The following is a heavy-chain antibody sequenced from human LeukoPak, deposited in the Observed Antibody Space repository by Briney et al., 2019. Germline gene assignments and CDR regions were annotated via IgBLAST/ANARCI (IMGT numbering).Heavy chain of an antibody. J-gene: IGHJ5*02. CDR1: GFTFSNFA. D-gene: IGHD6-19*01. V-gene: IGHV3-23*01. CDR3: AKSGSGWYNWFDP. CDR2: ISGSGGST. Sequence: GSLRLSCAASGFTFSNFAMSWVRQAPGKGLEWVSAISGSGGSTYYADSVKGRFTISRDNSKNTLYLQMNSLRAEDTAVYYCAKSGSGWYNWFDPWGQGTLVTVSS.